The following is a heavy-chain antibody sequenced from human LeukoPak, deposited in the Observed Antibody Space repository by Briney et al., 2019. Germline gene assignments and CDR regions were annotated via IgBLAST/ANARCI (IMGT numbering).Heavy chain of an antibody. CDR2: IYYSGST. V-gene: IGHV4-59*08. Sequence: SETLSLTCTVSGGSISSYYWSWIRQPPGKGLEWIGYIYYSGSTNYNPSLKSRVTISVDTSKNQFSLKPSSVTAADTAVYYCARLGSIVVAIDYWGQGTLVTVSS. CDR1: GGSISSYY. J-gene: IGHJ4*02. CDR3: ARLGSIVVAIDY. D-gene: IGHD3-22*01.